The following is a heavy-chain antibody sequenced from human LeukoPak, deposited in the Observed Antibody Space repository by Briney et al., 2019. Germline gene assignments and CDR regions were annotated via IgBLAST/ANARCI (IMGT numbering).Heavy chain of an antibody. Sequence: GGSLRLSCAASGFTVSSNYMSWVRQAPGKGLEWVSVIYSGGSTYYADSVKGRFTISRDNSKNTLYLQMNSLRAEDTAVYYCARDRYYGSGSYTDYWGQGTLVTVSS. CDR2: IYSGGST. CDR3: ARDRYYGSGSYTDY. CDR1: GFTVSSNY. V-gene: IGHV3-66*01. D-gene: IGHD3-10*01. J-gene: IGHJ4*02.